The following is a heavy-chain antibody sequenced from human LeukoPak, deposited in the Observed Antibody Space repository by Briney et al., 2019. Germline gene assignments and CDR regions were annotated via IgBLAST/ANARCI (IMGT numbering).Heavy chain of an antibody. CDR1: GFTFDDYA. V-gene: IGHV3-9*01. Sequence: GRSLRLSCAASGFTFDDYAMHWVRQAPGKGLEWVSGISWNSGSIGYADSVKGRFTISRDNAKNSLYLQMNSLRAEDTALYYCAKDTYYDILTGYHYAFDIWGQGTMVTVSS. J-gene: IGHJ3*02. CDR3: AKDTYYDILTGYHYAFDI. D-gene: IGHD3-9*01. CDR2: ISWNSGSI.